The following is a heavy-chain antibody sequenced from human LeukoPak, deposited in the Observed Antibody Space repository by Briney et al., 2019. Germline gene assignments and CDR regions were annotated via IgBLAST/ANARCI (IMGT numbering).Heavy chain of an antibody. CDR1: GGSISSYY. CDR3: ARHGPTVTTFDY. V-gene: IGHV4-4*09. CDR2: IYTSGST. J-gene: IGHJ4*02. D-gene: IGHD4-11*01. Sequence: KASETLSLTCTVSGGSISSYYWSWIRQPPGKGLEWIGYIYTSGSTNYNPSLKSRVTISVDTSKNQFSLKLSSVTAADTAVYYCARHGPTVTTFDYWGQGTLVTVSS.